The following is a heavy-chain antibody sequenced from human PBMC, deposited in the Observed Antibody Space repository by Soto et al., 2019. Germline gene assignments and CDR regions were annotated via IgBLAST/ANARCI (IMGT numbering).Heavy chain of an antibody. CDR1: GFTFSSYA. CDR2: ISGSGGST. D-gene: IGHD3-3*01. Sequence: PGGFLRLSCGASGFTFSSYAMSWVRQAPGKGLEWVSAISGSGGSTYYADSVKGRFTISRDNSKNTLYLQMNSLRAEDTAVYYCAKEHLYYDFWSGPDNYYGMDVWGQGTTVTVSS. V-gene: IGHV3-23*01. J-gene: IGHJ6*02. CDR3: AKEHLYYDFWSGPDNYYGMDV.